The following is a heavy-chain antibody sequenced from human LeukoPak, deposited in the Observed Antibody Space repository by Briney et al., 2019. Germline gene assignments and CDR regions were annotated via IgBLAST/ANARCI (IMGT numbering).Heavy chain of an antibody. CDR2: IGAEGDT. CDR3: VKSATVTTPRGRFDV. D-gene: IGHD4-17*01. Sequence: GGSLRLSCEASGFTFSTYAMSWVRQAPGKGLQWVAFIGAEGDTYYAESVKGRFTVSRDNSRNTIYLHLNSLTGDDTATYYCVKSATVTTPRGRFDVWGQGTMVTVSS. V-gene: IGHV3-23*01. J-gene: IGHJ3*01. CDR1: GFTFSTYA.